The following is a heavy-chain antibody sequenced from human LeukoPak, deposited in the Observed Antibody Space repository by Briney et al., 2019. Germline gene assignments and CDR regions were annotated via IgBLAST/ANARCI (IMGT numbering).Heavy chain of an antibody. CDR2: IRYDGSNK. V-gene: IGHV3-30*02. J-gene: IGHJ4*02. CDR3: AKDPRPYCSSTSCYPYYFDY. D-gene: IGHD2-2*01. CDR1: GFTFSSYG. Sequence: GGSLRLSCAASGFTFSSYGMHWVRQAPGKGLEWVAFIRYDGSNKYYADSVKVRFTISRDNSKNTLYLQMNSLRAEDTAVYYCAKDPRPYCSSTSCYPYYFDYWGQGTLVTVSS.